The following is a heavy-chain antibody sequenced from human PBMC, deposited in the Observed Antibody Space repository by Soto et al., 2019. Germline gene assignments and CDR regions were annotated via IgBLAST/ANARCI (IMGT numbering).Heavy chain of an antibody. J-gene: IGHJ4*02. CDR3: ASRFVDSATGYFDR. D-gene: IGHD5-12*01. CDR2: IYHSGST. V-gene: IGHV4-30-2*01. Sequence: WTWIRQPPGKALEWIGYIYHSGSTYYHPSLRSRVTLSVDRSKNQFSLNMKSMTAADTAVYYCASRFVDSATGYFDRWGQGTLVTVSS.